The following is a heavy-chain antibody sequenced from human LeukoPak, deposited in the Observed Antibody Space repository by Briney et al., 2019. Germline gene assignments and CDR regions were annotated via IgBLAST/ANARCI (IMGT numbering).Heavy chain of an antibody. V-gene: IGHV1-2*02. CDR3: ARDIGSGWYWIGGNY. D-gene: IGHD6-19*01. CDR1: GYTFTDYY. CDR2: IAPNSGDT. Sequence: ASVKVSCKASGYTFTDYYMHGVRQAPGQGLEWMGWIAPNSGDTSYAQKFQGRVTMTRDTSISTAHMELSRLKSDDTAVYYCARDIGSGWYWIGGNYWGQGTLVTVSS. J-gene: IGHJ4*02.